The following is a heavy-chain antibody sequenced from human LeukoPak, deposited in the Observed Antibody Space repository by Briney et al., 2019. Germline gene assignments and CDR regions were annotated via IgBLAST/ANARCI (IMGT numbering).Heavy chain of an antibody. CDR3: ATNYYGSGSYTYYFDY. D-gene: IGHD3-10*01. CDR2: IIPILGIA. J-gene: IGHJ4*02. Sequence: SVKVSCKASGGTFSSYTISWVRQAPGRGLEWMGRIIPILGIANYAQKFQGRVTITADKSTSTAYMELSSLRSEDTAAYYCATNYYGSGSYTYYFDYWGQGTLVTVSS. CDR1: GGTFSSYT. V-gene: IGHV1-69*02.